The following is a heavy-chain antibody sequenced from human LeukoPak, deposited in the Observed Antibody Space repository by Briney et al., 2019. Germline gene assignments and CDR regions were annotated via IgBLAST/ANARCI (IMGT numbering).Heavy chain of an antibody. CDR1: GYTFTGYY. CDR2: MSPNSGGT. J-gene: IGHJ5*02. CDR3: ARWSGVGIAAVNWFDP. V-gene: IGHV1-2*02. Sequence: ASVKVSCKASGYTFTGYYIHWVRQAPGQGLEWMGWMSPNSGGTNYAQSFQGRVTMTRDTSTSTAYMELRSLRSDDTAVYYCARWSGVGIAAVNWFDPWGQGTLVTVSS. D-gene: IGHD6-13*01.